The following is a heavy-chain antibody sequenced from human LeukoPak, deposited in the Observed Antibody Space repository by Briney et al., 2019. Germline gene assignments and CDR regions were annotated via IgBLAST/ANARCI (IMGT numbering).Heavy chain of an antibody. CDR2: IIPIFGTA. J-gene: IGHJ6*03. CDR3: ARTNIAARLSYYYMDV. V-gene: IGHV1-69*05. D-gene: IGHD6-6*01. Sequence: SVKVSCKASGGTFSSYAISWVRQAPGQGLEWMGGIIPIFGTANYAQKFQGRVTITTDESTSTAYMELSSLRSEDTAVYYCARTNIAARLSYYYMDVWGKGTTVTVSS. CDR1: GGTFSSYA.